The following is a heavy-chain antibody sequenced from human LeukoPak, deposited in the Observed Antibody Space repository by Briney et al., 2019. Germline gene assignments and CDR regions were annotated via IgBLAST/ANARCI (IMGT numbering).Heavy chain of an antibody. Sequence: GGSLRLSCAASGLGFSTYGMHWVRQAPGKGLEWVAVISYDGSNKYYADSVKGRFTISRDNSKNTLYLQMNSLRAEDTAVYYCARDSAIAAAGGYFDYWGQGTLVTVSS. J-gene: IGHJ4*02. V-gene: IGHV3-30*19. CDR2: ISYDGSNK. CDR1: GLGFSTYG. D-gene: IGHD6-13*01. CDR3: ARDSAIAAAGGYFDY.